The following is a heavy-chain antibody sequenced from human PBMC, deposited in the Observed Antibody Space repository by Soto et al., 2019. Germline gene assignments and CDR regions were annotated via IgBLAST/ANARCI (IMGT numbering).Heavy chain of an antibody. CDR1: GFTFSNYA. J-gene: IGHJ6*02. CDR3: ARDLSHCTGGSCYSPNGLDV. Sequence: QVQLVESGGGMVQPERSLRLSCAASGFTFSNYAMHWVRQAPGKGLEWVAIISYDGNNKFYAESVRGRFTISRDNSKNTLFLEMNSLRTEDTAGYYCARDLSHCTGGSCYSPNGLDVWGQGTTVTVSS. D-gene: IGHD2-15*01. CDR2: ISYDGNNK. V-gene: IGHV3-30-3*01.